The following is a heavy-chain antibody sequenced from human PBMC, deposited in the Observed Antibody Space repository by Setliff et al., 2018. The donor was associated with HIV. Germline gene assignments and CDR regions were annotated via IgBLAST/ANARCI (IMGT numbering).Heavy chain of an antibody. J-gene: IGHJ4*02. D-gene: IGHD6-13*01. Sequence: SETLSLTCTVSGGSISSHYWTWIRQPPGKGLEWIGYIHHSGGTQYNPSLMSRLTMSVDSSKNQFSLSLSSVTAADTAVYYCARLPDINSWPFDYWARGTLVTVS. CDR2: IHHSGGT. CDR1: GGSISSHY. CDR3: ARLPDINSWPFDY. V-gene: IGHV4-59*11.